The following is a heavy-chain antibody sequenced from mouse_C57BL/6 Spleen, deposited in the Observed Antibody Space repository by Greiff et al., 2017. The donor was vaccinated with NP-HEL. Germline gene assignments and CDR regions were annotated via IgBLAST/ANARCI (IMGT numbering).Heavy chain of an antibody. V-gene: IGHV2-6*01. D-gene: IGHD3-3*01. CDR3: ASRTAFYAMDY. J-gene: IGHJ4*01. Sequence: VKVVESGPGLVTPSHCLSITCTVSGFSLTSYGVDWVRQSPGKGLEWLGVIWGVGSTNYNSALKSRLSISKDNSKSQVFLNMNSLQTDDPARYYCASRTAFYAMDYWGQGTSVTVSS. CDR1: GFSLTSYG. CDR2: IWGVGST.